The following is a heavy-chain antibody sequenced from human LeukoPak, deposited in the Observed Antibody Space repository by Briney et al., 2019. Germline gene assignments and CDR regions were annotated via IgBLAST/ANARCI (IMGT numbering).Heavy chain of an antibody. CDR3: ARGYCSSTSCYTFDY. J-gene: IGHJ4*02. CDR1: GLTFSSYW. Sequence: PGGSLRLSCAASGLTFSSYWMHWVRQAPGKGLVWVSRINSDGSSTSYADSVKGRFTISRDHAKNTLYLQMNSLRVEDTAVYYCARGYCSSTSCYTFDYWGQGTLVTVSS. V-gene: IGHV3-74*01. D-gene: IGHD2-2*02. CDR2: INSDGSST.